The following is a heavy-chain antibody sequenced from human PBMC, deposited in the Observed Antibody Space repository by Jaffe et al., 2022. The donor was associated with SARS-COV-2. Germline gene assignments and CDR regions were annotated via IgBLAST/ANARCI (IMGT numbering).Heavy chain of an antibody. V-gene: IGHV3-23*01. Sequence: EVQLLESGGGLVQPGGSLRLSCVGSGFTFSSCAMSWVRQAPGKGLEWVSGISESDYSTYNYAESVKGRFTISRDNSKNTLYLQMNSLRAEDTAVYYCAKVPARAPVTHYFDYWGQGTLVTVSS. CDR3: AKVPARAPVTHYFDY. D-gene: IGHD2-15*01. J-gene: IGHJ4*02. CDR2: ISESDYST. CDR1: GFTFSSCA.